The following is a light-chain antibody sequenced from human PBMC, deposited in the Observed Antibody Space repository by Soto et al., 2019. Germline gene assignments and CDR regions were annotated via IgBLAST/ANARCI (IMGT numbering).Light chain of an antibody. J-gene: IGLJ2*01. CDR3: SSWTSSTTQV. V-gene: IGLV2-14*03. CDR1: STDVGGYNF. CDR2: DVN. Sequence: QSALTQPASVSGSPGQSITISCTGTSTDVGGYNFVSWYQHHPGKAHKLIIFDVNNPPSGVSNRFSGSKCGNTASLTIAGLQAEDEDDYYCSSWTSSTTQVLGGGTKVTVL.